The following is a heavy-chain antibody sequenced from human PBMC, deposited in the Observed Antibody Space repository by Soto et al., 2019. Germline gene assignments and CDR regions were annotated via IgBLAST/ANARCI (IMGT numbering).Heavy chain of an antibody. CDR3: ARRNYDFWSGYHRGYWYFDL. V-gene: IGHV4-39*01. D-gene: IGHD3-3*01. CDR2: IYYSGST. Sequence: QLQLQESGPGLVKPSETLSLTCTVSGGSISSSSYYWGWIRQPPGKGLEWIGSIYYSGSTYYNPSLKSRVTISVDTSKNQFSLKLSSVTAADTAVYYCARRNYDFWSGYHRGYWYFDLWGRGTLVTVSS. J-gene: IGHJ2*01. CDR1: GGSISSSSYY.